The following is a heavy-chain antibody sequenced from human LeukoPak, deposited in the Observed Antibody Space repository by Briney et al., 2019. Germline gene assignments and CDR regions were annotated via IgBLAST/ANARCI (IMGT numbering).Heavy chain of an antibody. J-gene: IGHJ4*02. Sequence: QPGGCLRLSCAAAEFTFRSYWMSWVRHAPGKGLEWVANIKLDGSEKYYVDSVKGRFTISRDNAKTSLYLQMNSLRGEDRAVYYCARDLGGGPPGYWGQGTLVTVSS. CDR3: ARDLGGGPPGY. CDR2: IKLDGSEK. V-gene: IGHV3-7*01. D-gene: IGHD4-23*01. CDR1: EFTFRSYW.